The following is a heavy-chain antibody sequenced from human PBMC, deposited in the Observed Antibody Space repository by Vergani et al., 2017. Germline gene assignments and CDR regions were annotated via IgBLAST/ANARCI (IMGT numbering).Heavy chain of an antibody. Sequence: QVQLQESGPGLVTPSQTLSLTCTVSGCSLSSGGYYCSWIRQHPGKGLGWIGYIYYSGSTYYNPSLQSRVTISVDTSKNQFSLKLSSVTAADTAVYYCARFDDSSGYYYMDYWGQGTLVTVSS. V-gene: IGHV4-31*03. CDR1: GCSLSSGGYY. CDR3: ARFDDSSGYYYMDY. J-gene: IGHJ4*02. CDR2: IYYSGST. D-gene: IGHD3-22*01.